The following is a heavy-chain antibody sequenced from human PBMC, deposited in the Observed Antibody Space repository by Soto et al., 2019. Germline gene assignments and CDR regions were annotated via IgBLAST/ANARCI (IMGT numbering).Heavy chain of an antibody. Sequence: EVQLVESGGGLVKPGGSLRLSCAASGFTFSSYSMNWVRQAPGKGLEWVSSISSSSSYIYYADSVKGRLTISRDNAKNSVYLQVNSVRVEDTAVYYCAREGIAAALDYWGQGTLVTVSS. D-gene: IGHD6-13*01. J-gene: IGHJ4*02. CDR3: AREGIAAALDY. CDR2: ISSSSSYI. CDR1: GFTFSSYS. V-gene: IGHV3-21*01.